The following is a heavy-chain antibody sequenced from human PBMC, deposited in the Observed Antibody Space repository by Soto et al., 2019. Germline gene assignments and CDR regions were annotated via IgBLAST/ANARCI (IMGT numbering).Heavy chain of an antibody. J-gene: IGHJ5*02. V-gene: IGHV4-59*08. CDR3: ARLGGYYQSLDT. CDR2: IYYSGST. D-gene: IGHD3-22*01. Sequence: QVQLQESGPGLVKASETLSLTCTVSGGSIDTYYWSWIRQPPGKGLQWIGYIYYSGSTTYSPSLKSRVPISVNXSKNQFSLKLTSVTAADTAVYYCARLGGYYQSLDTWGQGTLVTVSS. CDR1: GGSIDTYY.